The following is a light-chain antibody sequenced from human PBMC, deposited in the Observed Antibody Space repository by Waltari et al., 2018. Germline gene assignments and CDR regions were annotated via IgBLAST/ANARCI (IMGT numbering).Light chain of an antibody. CDR1: AVPKKQ. CDR3: YSGDDSGNQEV. J-gene: IGLJ2*01. CDR2: EDT. Sequence: SYELTQPPSVSVSPGQTARITCSGDAVPKKQVNWYQQKSGQAPVLVIYEDTERPSGVPERFSGSSSGTMATLTISGAQVEDEADYYCYSGDDSGNQEVFGGGTKLTVL. V-gene: IGLV3-10*01.